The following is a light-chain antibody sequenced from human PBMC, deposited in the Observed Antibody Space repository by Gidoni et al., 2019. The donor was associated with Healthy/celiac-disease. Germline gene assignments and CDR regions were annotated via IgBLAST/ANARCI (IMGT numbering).Light chain of an antibody. Sequence: ELVMTQSPATLSVSPGERATLSCRASQGVSSNLAWYQQKPGQAPRLLIYGASTRATGIPARFSGSGSGTEFTLTISSLQSEDFAVYYCQQYNNWPPLTFGPGTKVEIK. V-gene: IGKV3-15*01. CDR2: GAS. J-gene: IGKJ1*01. CDR1: QGVSSN. CDR3: QQYNNWPPLT.